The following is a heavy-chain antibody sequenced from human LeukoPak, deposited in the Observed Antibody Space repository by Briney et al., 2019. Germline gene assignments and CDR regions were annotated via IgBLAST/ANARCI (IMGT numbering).Heavy chain of an antibody. D-gene: IGHD3-10*01. CDR3: ARGLYTMIRGVIIY. CDR2: INPNSGET. J-gene: IGHJ4*02. Sequence: ASVKVSCKTSGYTFTGYYIHWVRQAPGQGLEWMGWINPNSGETNYAQKFQGRVTMTRDTSISTAYMELSRLRSDDTAVYYCARGLYTMIRGVIIYWGQGTLVTVSS. CDR1: GYTFTGYY. V-gene: IGHV1-2*02.